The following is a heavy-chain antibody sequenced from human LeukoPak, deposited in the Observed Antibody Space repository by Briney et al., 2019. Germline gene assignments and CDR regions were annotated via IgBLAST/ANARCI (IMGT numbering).Heavy chain of an antibody. V-gene: IGHV4-4*07. CDR1: GGSISSYY. J-gene: IGHJ4*02. CDR3: ARLADCSSSSCRSFDY. Sequence: PAETLSLTCTVSGGSISSYYWSWIRQPAGKGLEWIGRVYASGSTDYNPSLKSRVTMSADTSKSEFSLKLSSVTAAYTAVYYCARLADCSSSSCRSFDYWGQGTLVTVSS. CDR2: VYASGST. D-gene: IGHD2-2*01.